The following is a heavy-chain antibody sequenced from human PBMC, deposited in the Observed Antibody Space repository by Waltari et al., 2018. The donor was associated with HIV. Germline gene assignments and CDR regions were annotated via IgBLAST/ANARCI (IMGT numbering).Heavy chain of an antibody. Sequence: QVTLRESGPARVKPTESVTLTCSFFGFSLSTSGMSVAWIRQPPGKALEWLALIDWEDDKYYTSSLKTRLTISKDTSKNQVVLTMTNLDPVDTATYFCARISGYSSGWFDFWGQGTRVTVSS. CDR1: GFSLSTSGMS. CDR3: ARISGYSSGWFDF. V-gene: IGHV2-70*01. CDR2: IDWEDDK. J-gene: IGHJ5*01. D-gene: IGHD6-25*01.